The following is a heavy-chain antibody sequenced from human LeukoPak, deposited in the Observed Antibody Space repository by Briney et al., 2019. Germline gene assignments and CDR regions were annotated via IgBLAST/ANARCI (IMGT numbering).Heavy chain of an antibody. D-gene: IGHD3-22*01. Sequence: SETLSLTCTVSGGSISSYYWSWLRQPPGKGLEWIGYIYYSGSTNYNPSLKSRVTISVDTSKNQFSLKLSSVTAADTAVYYCAGDSSGYSFDYWGQGTLVTVSS. CDR2: IYYSGST. J-gene: IGHJ4*02. V-gene: IGHV4-59*01. CDR1: GGSISSYY. CDR3: AGDSSGYSFDY.